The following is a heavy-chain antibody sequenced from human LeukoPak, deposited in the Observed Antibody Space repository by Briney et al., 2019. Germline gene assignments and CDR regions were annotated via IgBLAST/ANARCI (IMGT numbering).Heavy chain of an antibody. V-gene: IGHV4-39*01. D-gene: IGHD2-8*01. J-gene: IGHJ4*02. CDR3: AASGYSTRWYYYDF. Sequence: PSATLSLTCTVSGGSISSSSYYWGWIRQPPGKGLEWIGSIYSSGSSYYTPSLTNRLTISVDASKDQFSLKLTSVTAADTAVYYGAASGYSTRWYYYDFWGQGTLVTVSS. CDR2: IYSSGSS. CDR1: GGSISSSSYY.